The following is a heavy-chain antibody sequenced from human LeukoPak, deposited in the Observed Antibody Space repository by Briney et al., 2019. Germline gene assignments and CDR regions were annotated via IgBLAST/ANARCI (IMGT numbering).Heavy chain of an antibody. CDR1: GFTFSSYG. CDR2: IRYDGSNK. Sequence: GGSLRLSCAVSGFTFSSYGMHWVRQAPGKGLEWVAFIRYDGSNKYYADSVKGRFTISRDNSKNTLYLQMNSLRAEDTAVYYCAKETYYYDSSGYLIEYFQHWGQGTLVTVSS. CDR3: AKETYYYDSSGYLIEYFQH. D-gene: IGHD3-22*01. V-gene: IGHV3-30*02. J-gene: IGHJ1*01.